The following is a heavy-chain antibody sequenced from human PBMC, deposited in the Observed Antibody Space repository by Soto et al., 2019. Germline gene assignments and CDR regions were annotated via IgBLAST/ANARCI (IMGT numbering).Heavy chain of an antibody. CDR1: GGSVISDY. CDR3: ARTTASGYMDV. J-gene: IGHJ6*03. Sequence: QVQLHESGPGLVKPSETLSLTCTVSGGSVISDYWSWIRQPPGKGLEWIGYINYSGSTNYNPPLKSRVTMSIDTSKSQVSLKLSSVTATDTAVYYCARTTASGYMDVWGKGTTVTVSS. D-gene: IGHD4-17*01. CDR2: INYSGST. V-gene: IGHV4-59*08.